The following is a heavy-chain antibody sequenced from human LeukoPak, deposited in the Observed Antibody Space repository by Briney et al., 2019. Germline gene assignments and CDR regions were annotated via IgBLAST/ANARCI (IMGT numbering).Heavy chain of an antibody. CDR3: AGSDYYYYMDV. Sequence: PSETLSLTCTVSGGSISSSSYYWGWIRQPPGKGLEWIGSIYHSGSTYYNPSLKSRVTISVDTSKNQFSLKLSSVNAADTAVFYCAGSDYYYYMDVWGKGTTVTVSS. CDR1: GGSISSSSYY. J-gene: IGHJ6*03. V-gene: IGHV4-39*01. CDR2: IYHSGST. D-gene: IGHD3-10*01.